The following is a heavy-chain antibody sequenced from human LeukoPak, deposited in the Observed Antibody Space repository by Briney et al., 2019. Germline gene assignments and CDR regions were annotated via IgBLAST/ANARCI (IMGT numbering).Heavy chain of an antibody. Sequence: SVKVSCKASGGTFSSYAISWVRQAPGQGLEWMGRIIPILGIANYAQKFQGRVTITADKSTSTAYMELSSLRSEDTAVYYCARGGLTNRYCSGGSCYGVGVDYWGQGTLATVSS. CDR2: IIPILGIA. J-gene: IGHJ4*02. V-gene: IGHV1-69*04. CDR3: ARGGLTNRYCSGGSCYGVGVDY. CDR1: GGTFSSYA. D-gene: IGHD2-15*01.